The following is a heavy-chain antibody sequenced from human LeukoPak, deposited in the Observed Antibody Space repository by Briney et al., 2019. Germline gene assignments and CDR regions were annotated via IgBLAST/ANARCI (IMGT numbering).Heavy chain of an antibody. CDR3: ARTTEGGYTYDYFYYYYMDV. J-gene: IGHJ6*03. CDR2: IYYSGST. D-gene: IGHD5-18*01. V-gene: IGHV4-59*01. CDR1: GGSISSYY. Sequence: PSETLSLTCTVSGGSISSYYWSWIRQPPGKGLEWIGYIYYSGSTNYNPSLKSRVTISVDTSKNQFSLKLSSVTAADTAVYYCARTTEGGYTYDYFYYYYMDVWGKGITVTISS.